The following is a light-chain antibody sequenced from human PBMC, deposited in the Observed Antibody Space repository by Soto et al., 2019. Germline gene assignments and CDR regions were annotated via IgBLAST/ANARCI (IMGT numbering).Light chain of an antibody. CDR1: QHISSY. Sequence: DIQMTQSPSSVSASIGDTVTITCRASQHISSYLNWFQQRPGKAPKLLVSAASTLQSGVPSRFSGDRSGTDFTLPISSLQPEDFATYFCQQRYSARLSFGGGTKLEIK. J-gene: IGKJ4*01. CDR3: QQRYSARLS. CDR2: AAS. V-gene: IGKV1-39*01.